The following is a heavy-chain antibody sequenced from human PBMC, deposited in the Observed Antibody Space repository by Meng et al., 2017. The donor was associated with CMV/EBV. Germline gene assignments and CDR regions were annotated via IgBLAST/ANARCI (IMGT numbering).Heavy chain of an antibody. CDR3: AKVLDLGSDAFDI. CDR2: ISSSSSTI. V-gene: IGHV3-48*04. D-gene: IGHD2-15*01. Sequence: GESLKISCAASGFTFSSYSMNWVRQAPGKGLEWVSYISSSSSTIYYADSVKGRFTISRDNAKNSLYLQMNSLRAEDTALYYCAKVLDLGSDAFDIWGQGTMVTVSS. J-gene: IGHJ3*02. CDR1: GFTFSSYS.